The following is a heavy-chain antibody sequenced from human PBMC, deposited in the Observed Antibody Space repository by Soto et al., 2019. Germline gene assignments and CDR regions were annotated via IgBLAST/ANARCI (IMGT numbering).Heavy chain of an antibody. CDR3: ARGILGSSTSCYGCNNWFDP. J-gene: IGHJ5*02. Sequence: KQSQTLSLTCAISGDSVSSNSAAWNWIRQSPSRGLEWLGRTYYRSKWYNDYAVSVKSRITINPDTSKNQFSLQLNSVTPEDTAVYYCARGILGSSTSCYGCNNWFDPWGQGTLVTVSS. D-gene: IGHD2-2*01. CDR2: TYYRSKWYN. CDR1: GDSVSSNSAA. V-gene: IGHV6-1*01.